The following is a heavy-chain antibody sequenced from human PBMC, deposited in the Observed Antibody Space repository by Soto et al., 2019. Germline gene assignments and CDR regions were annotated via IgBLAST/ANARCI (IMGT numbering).Heavy chain of an antibody. V-gene: IGHV4-59*01. Sequence: QVQLQESGPGLVKPSETLSLTCTVSGGSISSYYWSWIRQPPGKGLEWIGYIYYSGSTNYNPSLKCRVTISVDTSKNQFSLKLSSVTAADTAVYYCARVGAEDWFDPWGQGTLVTVSS. CDR1: GGSISSYY. J-gene: IGHJ5*02. D-gene: IGHD1-26*01. CDR2: IYYSGST. CDR3: ARVGAEDWFDP.